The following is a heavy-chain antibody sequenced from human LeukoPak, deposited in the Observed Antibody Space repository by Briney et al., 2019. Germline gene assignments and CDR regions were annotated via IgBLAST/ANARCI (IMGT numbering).Heavy chain of an antibody. Sequence: SETLSLTCTVSGGSISSGGYYWSWIRQHPGEGLEWIGYIYYSGSTYYNPSLKSRVTISVGTSKNQFSLKLSSVTAADTAVYYCARDSPLRDSSGYYSLDYWGQGTLVTVSS. J-gene: IGHJ4*02. CDR2: IYYSGST. CDR1: GGSISSGGYY. V-gene: IGHV4-31*03. CDR3: ARDSPLRDSSGYYSLDY. D-gene: IGHD3-22*01.